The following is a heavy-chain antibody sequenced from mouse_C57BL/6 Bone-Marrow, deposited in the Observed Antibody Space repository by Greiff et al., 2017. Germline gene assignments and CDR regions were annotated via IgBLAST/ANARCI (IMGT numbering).Heavy chain of an antibody. J-gene: IGHJ3*01. CDR1: EYEFPSHD. CDR3: AGHGAGGGLAY. Sequence: EVQLQESGGGLVQPGESLKLSCESNEYEFPSHDMSWVRKTPEKRLELVAAINSDGGSTYYPDTMERRFIISRDNTKKTLYLQMSSLRAEDTAWEYCAGHGAGGGLAYWGQGTLVTVSA. V-gene: IGHV5-2*01. CDR2: INSDGGST.